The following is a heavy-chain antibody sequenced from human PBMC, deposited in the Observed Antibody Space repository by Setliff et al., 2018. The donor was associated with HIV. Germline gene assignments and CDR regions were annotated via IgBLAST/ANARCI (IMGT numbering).Heavy chain of an antibody. CDR3: ARARGIIATFDC. Sequence: SVKVSCKASGGTFSNHGISWVRQAPGQGLEWMGGIIPILGTTQFAQKFQGRLTITADESTSTAYMELSSLKSEDTAVYYCARARGIIATFDCWGQGTLVTVSS. CDR1: GGTFSNHG. V-gene: IGHV1-69*13. J-gene: IGHJ4*02. D-gene: IGHD3-22*01. CDR2: IIPILGTT.